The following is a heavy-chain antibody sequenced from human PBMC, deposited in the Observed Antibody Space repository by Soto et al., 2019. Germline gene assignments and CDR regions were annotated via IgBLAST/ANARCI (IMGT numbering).Heavy chain of an antibody. CDR2: IYYSGST. CDR1: GGSISSSSYY. J-gene: IGHJ4*02. CDR3: ARRTVTPGGFDY. V-gene: IGHV4-39*01. D-gene: IGHD4-4*01. Sequence: QLQLQESGPGLVKPSETLSLTCTVSGGSISSSSYYWGWIRQPPGKGLEWIGSIYYSGSTYYNPTLKSRVTISVDTSKNQFSLKLSSVTAADTAVYYCARRTVTPGGFDYWGQGTLVTVSS.